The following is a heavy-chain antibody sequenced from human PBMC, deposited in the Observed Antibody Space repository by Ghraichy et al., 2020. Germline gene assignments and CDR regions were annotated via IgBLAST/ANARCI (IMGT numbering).Heavy chain of an antibody. D-gene: IGHD3-16*01. V-gene: IGHV3-43*01. J-gene: IGHJ4*02. CDR3: AKEFTRDYVYYFDD. Sequence: GESLNISCAASGFTFDDYTMHWVRQAPGKGLEWVSLISWDSGSTYYADSVQGRFTISRDNSKNSLYLQMNSLRTEDTALYYCAKEFTRDYVYYFDDWGQGTLVTVSS. CDR1: GFTFDDYT. CDR2: ISWDSGST.